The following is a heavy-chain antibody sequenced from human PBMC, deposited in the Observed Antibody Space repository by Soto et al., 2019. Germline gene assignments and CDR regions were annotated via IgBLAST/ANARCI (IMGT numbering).Heavy chain of an antibody. CDR2: INHSGST. V-gene: IGHV4-34*01. D-gene: IGHD3-16*02. CDR3: ARGRLDLGELSFNYLDF. CDR1: GGSFSGYF. J-gene: IGHJ4*02. Sequence: QVQLQQWGAGLLKPSETLSLTCAVYGGSFSGYFWSWIRQPPGKGLEWIGEINHSGSTNYIPSLKSRVTISVDTSKNQFSLKLSSVTAADTAVYYCARGRLDLGELSFNYLDFWGQGTLVTVSS.